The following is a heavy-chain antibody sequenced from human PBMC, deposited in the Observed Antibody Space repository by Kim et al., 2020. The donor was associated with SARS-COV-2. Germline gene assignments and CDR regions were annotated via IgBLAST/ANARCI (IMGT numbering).Heavy chain of an antibody. CDR1: GFTFSSYA. D-gene: IGHD3-10*01. CDR2: ISYDGSNK. Sequence: GGSLRLSCAASGFTFSSYAMHWVRQAPGKGLEWVAVISYDGSNKYYADSVKGRFTISRDNSKNTLYLQMNSLRAEDTAVYYCARWGGYYYGSGRDYWGQGTLVTVSS. J-gene: IGHJ4*02. CDR3: ARWGGYYYGSGRDY. V-gene: IGHV3-30-3*01.